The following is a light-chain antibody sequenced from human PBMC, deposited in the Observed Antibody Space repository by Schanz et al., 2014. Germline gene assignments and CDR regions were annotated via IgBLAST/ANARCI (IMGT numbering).Light chain of an antibody. Sequence: QSALTQPASVSGSRGQSITISCTGIGTDVGSYDSVSWYQQYPAKAPKLMIYEGTKRPSGVSNRFSGSRSGNTASLTISGLQAEDEADYYCCSYGGSSTWVFGGGTKLTVL. CDR1: GTDVGSYDS. J-gene: IGLJ3*02. CDR2: EGT. CDR3: CSYGGSSTWV. V-gene: IGLV2-23*01.